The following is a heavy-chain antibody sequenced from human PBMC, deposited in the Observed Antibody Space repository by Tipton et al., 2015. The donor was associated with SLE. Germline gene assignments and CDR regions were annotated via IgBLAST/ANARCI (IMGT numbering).Heavy chain of an antibody. V-gene: IGHV5-10-1*01. CDR1: GYSFTSYW. CDR2: IDPSDSYT. J-gene: IGHJ6*02. CDR3: ASPHPTIAAAGPSGTGNYYGMDV. D-gene: IGHD6-13*01. Sequence: QLVQSGAEVKKPGESLRISCKGSGYSFTSYWISWVRQMPGKGLEWMGRIDPSDSYTNYSPSFQGHVTISADKSISTAYLQWSSLKASDTAMYYCASPHPTIAAAGPSGTGNYYGMDVWGQGTTVTVSS.